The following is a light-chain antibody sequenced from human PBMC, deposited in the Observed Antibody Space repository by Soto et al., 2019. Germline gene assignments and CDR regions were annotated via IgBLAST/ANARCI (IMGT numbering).Light chain of an antibody. V-gene: IGKV3-20*01. CDR1: QSVSSNY. CDR2: GAS. CDR3: QQYGSSRT. Sequence: EIVLTQSPGTLSLSPGERATLSCRASQSVSSNYLAWYQQKPGQAPRLLIYGASSRATGIPDRFSGSGSGTDFTLTISRLEPEDFAVYWCQQYGSSRTFGQGTKVEIK. J-gene: IGKJ1*01.